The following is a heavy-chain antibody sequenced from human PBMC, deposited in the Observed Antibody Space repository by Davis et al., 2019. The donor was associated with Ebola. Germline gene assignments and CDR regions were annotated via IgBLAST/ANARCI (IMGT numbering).Heavy chain of an antibody. CDR2: IYTSGST. J-gene: IGHJ6*02. CDR1: GGSISSYY. Sequence: MPSETLSLTCTVSGGSISSYYWSWIRQPAVKGLEWIGRIYTSGSTNYNPSLKSRVTMSVDTSKNQFSLKLSSVTAADTAVYYCARDSRLERPNYYYYYGMDVWGQGTTVTVSS. CDR3: ARDSRLERPNYYYYYGMDV. V-gene: IGHV4-4*07. D-gene: IGHD1-1*01.